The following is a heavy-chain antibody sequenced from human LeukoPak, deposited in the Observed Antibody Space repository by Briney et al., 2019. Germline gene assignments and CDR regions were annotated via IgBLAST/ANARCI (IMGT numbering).Heavy chain of an antibody. J-gene: IGHJ4*02. V-gene: IGHV1-2*02. CDR1: GYTFTVYY. CDR2: INPNSGGT. D-gene: IGHD3-22*01. Sequence: VASVTVSYKASGYTFTVYYMHWVRQAPGQGLEWMGWINPNSGGTNYAQKFQGRVTMTRDTSISTAYMELSRLRSDDTAVYYCARDLASKYYYDSSGDPTFDYWGQGTLVTVSS. CDR3: ARDLASKYYYDSSGDPTFDY.